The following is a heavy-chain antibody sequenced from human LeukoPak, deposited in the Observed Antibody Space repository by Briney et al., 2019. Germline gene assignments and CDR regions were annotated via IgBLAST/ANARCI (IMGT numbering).Heavy chain of an antibody. Sequence: ASVKVSCKACGYTFTSHDINWVRQASGQGLEWMGWMNPNSGNTAYAQKFQGRVTKTRDTSISTAYMELSSLTSEDTAVYYCARVSSPTVGNWFDPWGQGTLVTVSS. CDR2: MNPNSGNT. CDR1: GYTFTSHD. CDR3: ARVSSPTVGNWFDP. J-gene: IGHJ5*02. D-gene: IGHD1-26*01. V-gene: IGHV1-8*01.